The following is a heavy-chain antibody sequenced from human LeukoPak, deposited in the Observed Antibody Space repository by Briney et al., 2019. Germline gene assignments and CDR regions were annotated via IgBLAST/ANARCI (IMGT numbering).Heavy chain of an antibody. V-gene: IGHV3-30*02. D-gene: IGHD3-3*01. J-gene: IGHJ4*02. Sequence: PGGSLRLSCAASGFTFSVYGMHWVRQAPDKGLEWAAFIRYDGSKKYYADSVKGRFTISRDNSKNSLYLQMNSLRAEDTALYYCAKDRFLLPKYYFDYWGQGTLVTVSS. CDR3: AKDRFLLPKYYFDY. CDR2: IRYDGSKK. CDR1: GFTFSVYG.